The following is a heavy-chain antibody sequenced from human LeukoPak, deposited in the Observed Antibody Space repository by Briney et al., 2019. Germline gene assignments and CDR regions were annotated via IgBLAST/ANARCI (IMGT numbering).Heavy chain of an antibody. V-gene: IGHV1-24*01. CDR3: ATWGDGEFDIVATDY. J-gene: IGHJ4*02. D-gene: IGHD5-12*01. Sequence: WIEGVDPEDGETIYAQKFQGRVTMTEDTSTDTAYMELSSLRSEVTAVYYCATWGDGEFDIVATDYWGQGTLVIVSS. CDR2: VDPEDGET.